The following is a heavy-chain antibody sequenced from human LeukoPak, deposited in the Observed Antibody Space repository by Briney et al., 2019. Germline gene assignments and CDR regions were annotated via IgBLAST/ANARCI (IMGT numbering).Heavy chain of an antibody. D-gene: IGHD3-10*01. CDR1: GFTFSSYS. V-gene: IGHV3-21*01. Sequence: PGGSLRLFCAASGFTFSSYSMNWVRQAPGKGLEWVSSISSSSSYIYYADSVKGRFTISRDNAKNSLYLQMNSLRAEDTAVYYCTTISGGYYFDNWGQGTLVTVSS. J-gene: IGHJ4*02. CDR3: TTISGGYYFDN. CDR2: ISSSSSYI.